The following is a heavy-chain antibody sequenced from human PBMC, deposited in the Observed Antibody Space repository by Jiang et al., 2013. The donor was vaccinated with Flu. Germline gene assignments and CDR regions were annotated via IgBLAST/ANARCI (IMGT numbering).Heavy chain of an antibody. CDR3: ARQLVRGETLFDY. CDR2: IYYSGST. J-gene: IGHJ4*02. Sequence: TFSGGSISSPSLYWAWVRQPPGKGLEWIGKIYYSGSTFYNPSLKSRVTISVDTSKDQFSLRLSSVTATDTAVYYCARQLVRGETLFDYWGQGTLVTVSS. V-gene: IGHV4-39*01. D-gene: IGHD3-10*01. CDR1: GGSISSPSLY.